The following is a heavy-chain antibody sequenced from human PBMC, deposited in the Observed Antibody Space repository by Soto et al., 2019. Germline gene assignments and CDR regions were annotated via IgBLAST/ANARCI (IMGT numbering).Heavy chain of an antibody. V-gene: IGHV4-59*08. J-gene: IGHJ4*02. CDR1: GGSISSYY. D-gene: IGHD6-6*01. CDR3: AAARPQGVY. Sequence: PSETLSLTCTVSGGSISSYYWSWIRQPPGKGLEWIGYIYYSGSTNYNPSLKSRVTISVDTSKNQFSLKLSSATAADTAVYYCAAARPQGVYWGQGTLVTVSS. CDR2: IYYSGST.